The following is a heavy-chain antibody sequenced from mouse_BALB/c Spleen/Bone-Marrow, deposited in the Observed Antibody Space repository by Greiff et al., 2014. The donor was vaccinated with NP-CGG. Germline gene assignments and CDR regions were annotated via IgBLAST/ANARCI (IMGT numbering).Heavy chain of an antibody. CDR3: ARRGYHLYAMDY. Sequence: VQLQQPGPGLVEPSQSLPLTCTVTGYSITSDYAWNWIRQFPGNKLEWMGYISYSGSTSYNPSLKSRISITRDTSKNQFFLQLNSVTTEDTATYYCARRGYHLYAMDYWGQGTSVTVSS. J-gene: IGHJ4*01. V-gene: IGHV3-2*02. CDR1: GYSITSDYA. CDR2: ISYSGST. D-gene: IGHD2-2*01.